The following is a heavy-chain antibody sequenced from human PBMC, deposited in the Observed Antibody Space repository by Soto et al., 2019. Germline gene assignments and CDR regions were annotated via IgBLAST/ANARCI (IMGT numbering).Heavy chain of an antibody. Sequence: GGSLRLSCAASGFTFNNYAMSWVRLAPGKGLEWVSSINNGGDNIYYADSVKGRFTISRDNSKSTLYLQMNSLRAEDTAVYYCAKTFLARYCSSSICYDPADYFDYWGQGTLVTVSS. D-gene: IGHD2-2*01. CDR3: AKTFLARYCSSSICYDPADYFDY. CDR2: INNGGDNI. CDR1: GFTFNNYA. V-gene: IGHV3-23*01. J-gene: IGHJ4*02.